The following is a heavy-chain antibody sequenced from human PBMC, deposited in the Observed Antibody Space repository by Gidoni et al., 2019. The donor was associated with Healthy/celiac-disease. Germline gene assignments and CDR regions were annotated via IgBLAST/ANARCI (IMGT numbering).Heavy chain of an antibody. V-gene: IGHV4-38-2*01. CDR3: ARQRGNTRNFDY. D-gene: IGHD2-2*01. Sequence: QVHLQESGPGLVKPSETLSLTCAVSGYSISSGYYWGWIRQPPGKGLEWIGSIYHSGSTYYNPSLKSRVTISVDTSKNQFSLKLSSVTAADTAVYYCARQRGNTRNFDYWGQGTLVTVSS. CDR1: GYSISSGYY. J-gene: IGHJ4*02. CDR2: IYHSGST.